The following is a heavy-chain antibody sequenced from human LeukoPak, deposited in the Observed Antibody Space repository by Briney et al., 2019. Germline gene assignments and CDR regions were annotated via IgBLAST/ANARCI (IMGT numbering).Heavy chain of an antibody. V-gene: IGHV3-23*01. CDR2: ISGSGGST. D-gene: IGHD2-15*01. Sequence: GGSLRLSCAASGFTFSSYAMSWVRQAPGKGLEWVSAISGSGGSTYYADSVKGRFTISRDNSKNTLYLQMNSLRAEDTAVYYCAKDGCCSGGSCYWDYWGQGTLVTVSS. CDR1: GFTFSSYA. CDR3: AKDGCCSGGSCYWDY. J-gene: IGHJ4*02.